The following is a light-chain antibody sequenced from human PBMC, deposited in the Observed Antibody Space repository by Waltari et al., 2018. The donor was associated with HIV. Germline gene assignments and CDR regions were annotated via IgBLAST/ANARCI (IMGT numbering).Light chain of an antibody. Sequence: DIQMTQSPSSLSASVGDRVTITCRASQIIANYLNWYQHKPGKAPKVLIFAAATLQSGVPARFSGTGYGTDFSLTITSLQREDFATYCCQQTYITPRTFGQGTKVEIK. V-gene: IGKV1-39*01. CDR2: AAA. J-gene: IGKJ1*01. CDR1: QIIANY. CDR3: QQTYITPRT.